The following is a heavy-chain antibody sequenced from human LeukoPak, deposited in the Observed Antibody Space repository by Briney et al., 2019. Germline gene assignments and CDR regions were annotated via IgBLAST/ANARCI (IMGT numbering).Heavy chain of an antibody. Sequence: GGSLRPSCAASGFTFSSYSMNWVRLAPGKGLEWVSSISSSSSYIYYADSVKGRFTISRDNAKNSLYLQMNSLRAEDTAVYYCTPLLQVDYWGQGTLVTVSS. V-gene: IGHV3-21*01. CDR1: GFTFSSYS. J-gene: IGHJ4*02. D-gene: IGHD3-10*01. CDR2: ISSSSSYI. CDR3: TPLLQVDY.